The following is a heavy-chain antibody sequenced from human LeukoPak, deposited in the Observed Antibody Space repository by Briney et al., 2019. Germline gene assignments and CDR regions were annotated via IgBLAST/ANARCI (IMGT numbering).Heavy chain of an antibody. D-gene: IGHD3-22*01. CDR2: ISDSGGST. CDR1: GFTFSSYW. Sequence: RGSLRLSCAASGFTFSSYWMSWVRQAPGKGLEWVAGISDSGGSTNYADSVKGRFTISRDSPKNTLYLQMTSLRAEDTAVYFCAKRGVVIRVILVGFHKEAYYFDSWGQGALVTVSS. V-gene: IGHV3-23*01. J-gene: IGHJ4*02. CDR3: AKRGVVIRVILVGFHKEAYYFDS.